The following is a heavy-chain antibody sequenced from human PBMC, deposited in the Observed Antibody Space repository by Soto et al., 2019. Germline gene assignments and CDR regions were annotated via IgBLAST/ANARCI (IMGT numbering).Heavy chain of an antibody. V-gene: IGHV4-61*08. CDR1: GGSISSGGYS. Sequence: SETLSLTCAVSGGSISSGGYSWSWIRQPPGKGLEWIGYIYYSGSTNCNPSLKSRVTISVDTSKNQFSLKLSSVTAADTAVYYCARRYGSAIDYWGQGTLVTVS. CDR2: IYYSGST. CDR3: ARRYGSAIDY. D-gene: IGHD1-26*01. J-gene: IGHJ4*02.